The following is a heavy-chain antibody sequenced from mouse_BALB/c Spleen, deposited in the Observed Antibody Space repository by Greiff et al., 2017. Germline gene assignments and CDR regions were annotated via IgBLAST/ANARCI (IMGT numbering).Heavy chain of an antibody. V-gene: IGHV5-6-2*01. Sequence: EVKLVESGGGLVKLGGSLKLSCAASGFTFSSYYMSWVRQTPEKRLELVAAINSNGGSTYYPDTVKGRFTISRDNAKNTLYLQMSSLKSEDTALYYCARHIYYDYDDDYAMDYWGQGTSVTVSS. J-gene: IGHJ4*01. CDR1: GFTFSSYY. CDR3: ARHIYYDYDDDYAMDY. CDR2: INSNGGST. D-gene: IGHD2-4*01.